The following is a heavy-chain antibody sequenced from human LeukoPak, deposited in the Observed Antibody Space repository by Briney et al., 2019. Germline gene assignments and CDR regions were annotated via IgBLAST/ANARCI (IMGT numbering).Heavy chain of an antibody. Sequence: GGSLRLSCAASGFTFSSYWMSWVRQASGKGLEWVSSISGSGGSTYYAASVRGRFTISRDNSKNTLSLQMNSLRGEDTALYYCTKGVNSGSIDYWGQGTLVTVSS. D-gene: IGHD6-19*01. CDR2: ISGSGGST. V-gene: IGHV3-23*01. CDR1: GFTFSSYW. CDR3: TKGVNSGSIDY. J-gene: IGHJ4*02.